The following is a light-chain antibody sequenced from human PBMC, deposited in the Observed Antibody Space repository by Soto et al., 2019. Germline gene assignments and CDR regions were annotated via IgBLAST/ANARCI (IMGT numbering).Light chain of an antibody. CDR3: QQYGNSPPNT. V-gene: IGKV3-20*01. CDR1: QSVSSSY. Sequence: EIVLTQSPGTLSLSLGERATLSCRASQSVSSSYLAWYQQKPGQAPRLLIYGASSRATGIPDRFSGSGSGTDFTLTISRLEPEDFAVYFCQQYGNSPPNTFGQGTKVEIK. J-gene: IGKJ2*01. CDR2: GAS.